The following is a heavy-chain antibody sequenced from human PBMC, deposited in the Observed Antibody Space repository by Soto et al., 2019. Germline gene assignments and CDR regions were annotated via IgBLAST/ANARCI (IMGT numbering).Heavy chain of an antibody. Sequence: QLHLVQSGAVVKKPGASVTVSCSASGYPVTAYYMHWVRQAPGRGLEWMGGINPATGAAKYTQTSQGRVTMTRDTSTSTVFMELSGLTSEDTAVFYCARGGGVGVAGSAAFEMWGQGTLVTVSS. CDR3: ARGGGVGVAGSAAFEM. CDR1: GYPVTAYY. D-gene: IGHD3-3*01. J-gene: IGHJ3*02. V-gene: IGHV1-2*02. CDR2: INPATGAA.